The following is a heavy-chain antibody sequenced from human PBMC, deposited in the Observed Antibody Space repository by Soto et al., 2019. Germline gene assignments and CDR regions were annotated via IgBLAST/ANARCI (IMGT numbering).Heavy chain of an antibody. Sequence: SETLSLTCIVSGGSISSGNYHWGWIRQPPGKGLEWIATIYYSGRTYYNPSLKSRVTISVDTSKNQFSLELTSVTAADTAVYYCARTRSGYDYIVDYWGQGTLVTVSS. CDR2: IYYSGRT. J-gene: IGHJ4*02. D-gene: IGHD5-12*01. V-gene: IGHV4-39*01. CDR1: GGSISSGNYH. CDR3: ARTRSGYDYIVDY.